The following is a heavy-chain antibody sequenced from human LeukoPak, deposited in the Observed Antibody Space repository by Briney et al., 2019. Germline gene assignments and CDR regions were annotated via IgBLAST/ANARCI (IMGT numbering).Heavy chain of an antibody. CDR2: INPNSGGT. Sequence: ASVKVSCKASGYTFTGYYMHWVRQAPGQGLEWMGRINPNSGGTNYAQKFQGRVTMTRDTSISTAYMELRSLRSDDTAVYYCARGTQNWFDPWGQGTLVTVSS. V-gene: IGHV1-2*06. CDR3: ARGTQNWFDP. J-gene: IGHJ5*02. CDR1: GYTFTGYY. D-gene: IGHD1-7*01.